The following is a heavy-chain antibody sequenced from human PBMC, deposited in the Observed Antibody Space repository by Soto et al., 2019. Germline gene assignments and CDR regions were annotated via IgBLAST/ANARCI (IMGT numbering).Heavy chain of an antibody. J-gene: IGHJ6*02. Sequence: QVRLVQSGAEVKKPGSSVKVSCKVSGGTFSKYSLTWVRQTPGQGFAWMGAVTPFVDTSNYAQRFLGSATITADKPTNSALLEVSGLKSEDTALYFCASTSYCNGSSCYSRHYYGMDVWGQGTTVTVSS. CDR2: VTPFVDTS. CDR3: ASTSYCNGSSCYSRHYYGMDV. D-gene: IGHD2-2*01. CDR1: GGTFSKYS. V-gene: IGHV1-69*06.